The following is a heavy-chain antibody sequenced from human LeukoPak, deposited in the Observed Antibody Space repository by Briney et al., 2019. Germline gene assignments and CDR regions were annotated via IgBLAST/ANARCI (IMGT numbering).Heavy chain of an antibody. J-gene: IGHJ4*02. CDR1: EYTFTGYY. CDR3: ARRDDYCSSGACYPDY. V-gene: IGHV1-2*02. Sequence: ASVKVSCKASEYTFTGYYMHWVRQAPGQGLEWMGWINPNNGGTNYAQKFQGRVTMTRGTSINTAYMELSRLRSDDTAVYYCARRDDYCSSGACYPDYWGQGTLVTVSS. D-gene: IGHD2-2*01. CDR2: INPNNGGT.